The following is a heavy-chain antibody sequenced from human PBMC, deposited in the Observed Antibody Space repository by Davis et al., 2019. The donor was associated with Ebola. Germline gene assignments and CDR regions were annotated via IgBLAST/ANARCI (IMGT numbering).Heavy chain of an antibody. V-gene: IGHV1-69*05. CDR3: ARELYGDDY. Sequence: AASVKVSCKASGGTFSSYAISWVRQAPGQGLEWMGGIIPIFGTANYAQKFQGRVTMTRNTSISTAYMELSSLRSEDTAVYYCARELYGDDYWGQGTLVTVSS. D-gene: IGHD4-17*01. J-gene: IGHJ4*02. CDR2: IIPIFGTA. CDR1: GGTFSSYA.